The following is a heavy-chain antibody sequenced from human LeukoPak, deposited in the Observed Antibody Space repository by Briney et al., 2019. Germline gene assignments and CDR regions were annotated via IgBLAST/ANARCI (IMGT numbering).Heavy chain of an antibody. CDR1: GYTLTELS. D-gene: IGHD2-15*01. CDR3: ATDGGYCSGGSCSNHDY. V-gene: IGHV1-24*01. CDR2: FDPEDGET. J-gene: IGHJ4*02. Sequence: ASVKVSCKVSGYTLTELSMHWVRQAPGKGLEWMGGFDPEDGETINAQKFQGRVTMTEDTSTDTAYMELSSLRSEDTAVYYCATDGGYCSGGSCSNHDYWGQGTLVTVSS.